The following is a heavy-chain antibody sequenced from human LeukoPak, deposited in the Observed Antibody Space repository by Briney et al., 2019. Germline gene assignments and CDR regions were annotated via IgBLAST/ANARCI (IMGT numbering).Heavy chain of an antibody. CDR3: ARSSSRYYSYFDY. CDR2: IYYIGST. D-gene: IGHD3-22*01. J-gene: IGHJ4*01. Sequence: SETLSLTCTVSSGSISSGAYYWSWIRQHPGMGLEWIGYIYYIGSTYYNPSLKSRVTISVDTSKNQFSLKLSSVTAADTAMYYCARSSSRYYSYFDYWGQEPWSPSPQ. V-gene: IGHV4-31*03. CDR1: SGSISSGAYY.